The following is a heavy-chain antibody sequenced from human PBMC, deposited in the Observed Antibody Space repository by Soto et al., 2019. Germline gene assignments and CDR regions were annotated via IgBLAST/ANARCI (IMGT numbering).Heavy chain of an antibody. V-gene: IGHV4-34*01. CDR1: GGSFSGYY. J-gene: IGHJ4*02. CDR2: INHSGST. Sequence: SETLSLTCAFYGGSFSGYYWTLIHQPPGTGLEWIGEINHSGSTNYNPSLKSRVTISVDTSKNQFSLKLTSVTAEDTAVYCCAKDPRYSSGWYLYAEDYWGQGTLVTVSS. D-gene: IGHD6-19*01. CDR3: AKDPRYSSGWYLYAEDY.